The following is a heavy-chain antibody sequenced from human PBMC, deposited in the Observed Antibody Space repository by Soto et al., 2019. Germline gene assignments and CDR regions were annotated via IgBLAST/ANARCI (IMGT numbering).Heavy chain of an antibody. Sequence: ASQTMSVTRTVADGSIGDRGVWSWVRQPPGKGLEWIGEIYHSGSTNYNPSLKSRVTISVDKSKNQFSLKLSSVTAADTAVYYCARDYYYGMDVWGQGTTVTVSS. CDR1: DGSIGDRGV. V-gene: IGHV4-4*02. CDR2: IYHSGST. J-gene: IGHJ6*02. CDR3: ARDYYYGMDV.